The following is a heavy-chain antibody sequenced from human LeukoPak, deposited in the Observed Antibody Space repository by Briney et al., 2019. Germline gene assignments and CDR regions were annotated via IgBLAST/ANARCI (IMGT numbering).Heavy chain of an antibody. J-gene: IGHJ4*02. CDR2: IYYSGST. D-gene: IGHD3-3*01. Sequence: PSETLSLTCTVSGGSISSYYWSWIRQPPGKGLEWIGYIYYSGSTNYNPSLKSRVTISVDTSKNQFSLKLSSVTAADTAVYYCARVATIFGVVRLDYWGQGTLVTVSS. V-gene: IGHV4-59*12. CDR1: GGSISSYY. CDR3: ARVATIFGVVRLDY.